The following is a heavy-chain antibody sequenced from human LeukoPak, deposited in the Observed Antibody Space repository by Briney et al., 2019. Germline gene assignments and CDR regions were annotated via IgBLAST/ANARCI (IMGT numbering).Heavy chain of an antibody. J-gene: IGHJ4*02. CDR3: ARGGWSLGY. D-gene: IGHD6-19*01. V-gene: IGHV4-59*01. CDR1: GGSISSYY. Sequence: SSETLSLTCTVSGGSISSYYWSWIRQPPGKGLEWIGYIYYSGSTNYNPSLKSRVTMSVDTSKNQFSLKLSSVTAADTAVYSCARGGWSLGYWGQGTLVTVSS. CDR2: IYYSGST.